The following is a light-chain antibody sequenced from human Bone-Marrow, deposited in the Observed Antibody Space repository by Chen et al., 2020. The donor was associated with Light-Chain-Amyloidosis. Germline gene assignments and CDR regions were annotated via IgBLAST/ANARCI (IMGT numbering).Light chain of an antibody. CDR3: QQYNNLPPCS. CDR1: QMIGTN. J-gene: IGKJ1*01. CDR2: DSS. V-gene: IGKV3-15*01. Sequence: IVMTQPPVTLSVSPGERATVSCRASQMIGTNLAWYQQTPGQAPKLLIYDSSTRATGIEARFIGSGSGTDFTLTISSLQSEDFAVYYCQQYNNLPPCSFGQGTKVDIK.